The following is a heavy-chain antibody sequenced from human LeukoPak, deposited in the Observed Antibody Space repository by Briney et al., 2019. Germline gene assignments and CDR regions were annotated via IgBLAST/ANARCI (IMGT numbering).Heavy chain of an antibody. Sequence: GGSLRLSCAAPGFTFSSIAMTWVRQAPGKGLEWVSTIRSNGDTTYNADSVKGRFTISRDNSKNTLYFQMNSLRVEDTATYYCAKGQELDDGVFDSWGQGTLVTVSS. V-gene: IGHV3-23*01. CDR1: GFTFSSIA. CDR3: AKGQELDDGVFDS. CDR2: IRSNGDTT. D-gene: IGHD3/OR15-3a*01. J-gene: IGHJ4*02.